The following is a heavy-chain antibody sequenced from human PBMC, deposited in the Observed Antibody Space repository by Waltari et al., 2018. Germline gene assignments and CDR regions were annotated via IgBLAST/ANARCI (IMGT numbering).Heavy chain of an antibody. Sequence: QLEMLESGSGLLMPYETLSVTCDVSGDSLTSAGNSWSWIRQPPGKVLEWIGFTYDRGATYYNSSFSGRVTISVDKSKNQFSLNMRSVTAADTAVYYCARGRLRLGDYMDVWGKGTTVIISS. CDR1: GDSLTSAGNS. J-gene: IGHJ6*03. V-gene: IGHV4-30-2*01. CDR2: TYDRGAT. D-gene: IGHD3-16*01. CDR3: ARGRLRLGDYMDV.